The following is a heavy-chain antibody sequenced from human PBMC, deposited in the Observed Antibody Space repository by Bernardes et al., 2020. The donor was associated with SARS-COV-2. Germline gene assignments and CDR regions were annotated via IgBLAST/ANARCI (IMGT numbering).Heavy chain of an antibody. CDR3: ARTGTTSLSDFGRFDY. CDR2: IYYTGST. Sequence: SETLSLTCSVSGDSIGGYYWSWIRQPPGKGLEWIGFIYYTGSTNYNPSLKSRVTMSVDTSKDQFSLKLSSVTAADTAVYYCARTGTTSLSDFGRFDYWGQGTLVTVSS. D-gene: IGHD1-7*01. J-gene: IGHJ4*02. V-gene: IGHV4-59*01. CDR1: GDSIGGYY.